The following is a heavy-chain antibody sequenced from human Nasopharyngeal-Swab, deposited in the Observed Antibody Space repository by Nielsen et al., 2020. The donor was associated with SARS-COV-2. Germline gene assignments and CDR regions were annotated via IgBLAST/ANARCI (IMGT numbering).Heavy chain of an antibody. CDR3: AKDRDSGDDSDDYYHYYGMDV. Sequence: GESLKISCAASGFTFSSYSMNWVRQAPGKGLEWVSSISSSSSYIYYADSVKGRFTISRDNAKNSLYLQMNSLRVEDTAMYYCAKDRDSGDDSDDYYHYYGMDVWGQGTTVTVSS. D-gene: IGHD5-12*01. CDR1: GFTFSSYS. J-gene: IGHJ6*02. V-gene: IGHV3-21*04. CDR2: ISSSSSYI.